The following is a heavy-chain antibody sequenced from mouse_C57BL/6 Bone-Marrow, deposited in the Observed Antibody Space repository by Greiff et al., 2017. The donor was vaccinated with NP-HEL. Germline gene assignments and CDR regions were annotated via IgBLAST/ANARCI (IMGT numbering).Heavy chain of an antibody. V-gene: IGHV14-4*01. CDR3: TLTGFVAY. Sequence: EVKLVESGAELVRPGASVKLSCTASGFTFTDDCMHWVKQRPEQGLEWIGWIDPENGDTDYASKFQGKATITADTSSNTAYLQLSSLTSEDSAVYYCTLTGFVAYWGRGTLVTVTA. J-gene: IGHJ3*01. D-gene: IGHD4-1*01. CDR2: IDPENGDT. CDR1: GFTFTDDC.